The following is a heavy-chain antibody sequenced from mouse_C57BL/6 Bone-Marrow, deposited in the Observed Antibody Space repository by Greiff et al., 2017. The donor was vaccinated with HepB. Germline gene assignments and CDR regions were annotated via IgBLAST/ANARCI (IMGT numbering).Heavy chain of an antibody. CDR2: IYPRDGST. CDR1: GYTFTDHT. J-gene: IGHJ2*01. V-gene: IGHV1-78*01. D-gene: IGHD1-1*01. CDR3: ARKVIYYYGSSYFDY. Sequence: VQLQQSDAELVKPGASVKISCKVSGYTFTDHTIHWMKQRPEQGLEWIGYIYPRDGSTKYNEKFKGKATLTADKSSSTAYMQLNSLTSEDSAVYFCARKVIYYYGSSYFDYWGQGTTLTVSS.